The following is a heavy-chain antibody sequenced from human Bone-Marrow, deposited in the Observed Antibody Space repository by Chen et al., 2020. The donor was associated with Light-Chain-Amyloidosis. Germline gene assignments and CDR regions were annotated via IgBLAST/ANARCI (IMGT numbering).Heavy chain of an antibody. CDR3: ARLDASAGLNCFDR. Sequence: QVQLQESGPGLVKPSETLSLTCVVSGNSITSDYYWAWIRQPPGKGPEWIGSIRHGETTYYPPSLKTRVTISIDMSKNQFSLQLTSVTAADTAVYYCARLDASAGLNCFDRWGQGTLVTVSS. D-gene: IGHD6-13*01. V-gene: IGHV4-38-2*01. CDR1: GNSITSDYY. J-gene: IGHJ5*02. CDR2: IRHGETT.